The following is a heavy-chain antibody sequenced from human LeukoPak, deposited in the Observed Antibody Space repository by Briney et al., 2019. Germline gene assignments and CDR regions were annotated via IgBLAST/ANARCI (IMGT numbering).Heavy chain of an antibody. D-gene: IGHD2-15*01. CDR2: IRYDGTNK. V-gene: IGHV3-30*02. Sequence: GGSLRLSCAASGFTFGSYAMNWVRQAPGKGLEWVAFIRYDGTNKYYADSVKGRFTISRDNSKNTLYLQMNNLRAEDTAVYNCAKDPQGRRPHHMDVWGKGTTVTVSS. CDR3: AKDPQGRRPHHMDV. J-gene: IGHJ6*03. CDR1: GFTFGSYA.